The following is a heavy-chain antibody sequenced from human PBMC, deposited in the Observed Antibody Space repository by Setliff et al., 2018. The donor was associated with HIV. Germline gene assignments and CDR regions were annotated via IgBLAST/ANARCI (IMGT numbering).Heavy chain of an antibody. CDR3: ARDRSKYGTGSSAYNWFDP. V-gene: IGHV4-4*07. CDR1: DDPISSYY. J-gene: IGHJ5*02. CDR2: LYVSGDT. D-gene: IGHD3-16*01. Sequence: LSLTCYVTDDPISSYYWSWVRQPAGKGLEWIGRLYVSGDTNYNPSLKSRVTMSLDTSKKHFSLKLNSVTAADTAVYFCARDRSKYGTGSSAYNWFDPWGLGTLVTVSS.